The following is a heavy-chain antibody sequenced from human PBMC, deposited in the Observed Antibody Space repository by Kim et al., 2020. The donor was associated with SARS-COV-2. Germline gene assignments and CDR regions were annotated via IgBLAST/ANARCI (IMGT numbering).Heavy chain of an antibody. CDR3: ARGVPPVPAAISEYFQH. Sequence: SETLSLTCAVYGGSFSGYYWSWIRQPPGKGLEWIGEINHSGSTNYNPSLKSRVTILVDTSKNQFSLKLSSVTAADTAVYYCARGVPPVPAAISEYFQHWGQGTLVTVSS. D-gene: IGHD2-2*01. V-gene: IGHV4-34*01. J-gene: IGHJ1*01. CDR1: GGSFSGYY. CDR2: INHSGST.